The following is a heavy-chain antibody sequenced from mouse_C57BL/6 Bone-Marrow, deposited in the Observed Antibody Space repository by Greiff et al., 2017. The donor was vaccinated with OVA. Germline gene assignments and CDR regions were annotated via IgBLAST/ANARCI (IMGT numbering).Heavy chain of an antibody. CDR1: GYTFTSYW. Sequence: QVQLQQSGAELVMPGASVKLSCKASGYTFTSYWMHWVKQRPGQGLEWIGEIDPSDSYTNYNQKFKGKSTLTVDKSSSTAYMQLSSLTSEDSAVYYCARETTVVNWYFDVWGTGTTVTVSS. J-gene: IGHJ1*03. CDR3: ARETTVVNWYFDV. CDR2: IDPSDSYT. D-gene: IGHD1-1*01. V-gene: IGHV1-69*01.